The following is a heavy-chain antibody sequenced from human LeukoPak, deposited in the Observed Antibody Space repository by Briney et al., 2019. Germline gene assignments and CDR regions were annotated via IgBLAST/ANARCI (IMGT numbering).Heavy chain of an antibody. CDR2: IYFSGDT. Sequence: SETLSLTCAVYGGSFSGYYWSWIRQPPGRGLQWIAGIYFSGDTHYNPSFKSRVNLSIDTSKNHFSLELTSVTVADTAVYYCVRIPMFPGDVWKSDLRFYFDRWRQGALVAVSS. CDR1: GGSFSGYY. D-gene: IGHD3-3*01. V-gene: IGHV4-34*01. CDR3: VRIPMFPGDVWKSDLRFYFDR. J-gene: IGHJ4*02.